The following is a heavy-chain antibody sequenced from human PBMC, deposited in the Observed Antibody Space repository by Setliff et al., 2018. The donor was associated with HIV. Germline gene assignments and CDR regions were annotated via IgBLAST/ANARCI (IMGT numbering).Heavy chain of an antibody. J-gene: IGHJ2*01. CDR2: IYYSGST. Sequence: SETLSLTCTVSGGSISSYYWSWIRQPPGRGLEWIGYIYYSGSTNYNPSLKSRVTISVDTSKNQFSLKLSSVTAADTAVYYCARDQTDGGNGEWRFRPRDYWYFDLWGRGTLVTVSS. D-gene: IGHD2-15*01. CDR1: GGSISSYY. V-gene: IGHV4-59*01. CDR3: ARDQTDGGNGEWRFRPRDYWYFDL.